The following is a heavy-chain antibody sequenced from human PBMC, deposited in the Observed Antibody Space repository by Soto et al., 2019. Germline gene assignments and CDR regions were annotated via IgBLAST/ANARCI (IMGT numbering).Heavy chain of an antibody. J-gene: IGHJ5*02. Sequence: EVQLVESGGGLVQPGGSLRLSCAASGFTFSNYWMHWVRQAPGKGLVWVSRIKTDGSSTNYPDSVKGRFAISRDNAKNPLYLQMNSLRVEDTALYFCSRDRSDPWRQGTLVTDSS. CDR1: GFTFSNYW. CDR2: IKTDGSST. V-gene: IGHV3-74*01. CDR3: SRDRSDP.